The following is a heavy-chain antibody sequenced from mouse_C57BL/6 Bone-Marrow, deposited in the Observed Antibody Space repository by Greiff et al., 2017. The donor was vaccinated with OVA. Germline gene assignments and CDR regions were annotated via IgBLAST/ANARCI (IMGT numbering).Heavy chain of an antibody. CDR1: GYTFTDYY. V-gene: IGHV1-19*01. Sequence: SGPVLVKPGASVKMSCKASGYTFTDYYMNWVKQSHGKSLEWIGVINPYNGGTSYNQKFKGKATLTVDKSSSTAYMGLNSLTSEDSAVYYCARSKGYPAWFAYWGQGTLVTVSA. D-gene: IGHD2-2*01. CDR3: ARSKGYPAWFAY. CDR2: INPYNGGT. J-gene: IGHJ3*01.